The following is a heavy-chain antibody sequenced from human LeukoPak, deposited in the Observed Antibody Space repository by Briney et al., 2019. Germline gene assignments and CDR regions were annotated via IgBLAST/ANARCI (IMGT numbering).Heavy chain of an antibody. D-gene: IGHD6-13*01. J-gene: IGHJ4*02. CDR3: ARAQYSSSWYFDY. V-gene: IGHV1-2*02. CDR1: GYTFTGYY. CDR2: INPNSGGT. Sequence: RASVKVSCKASGYTFTGYYMHWVRQAPGQGLEWMGWINPNSGGTNYAQKFQGRVTMTRDTSISTAYMELSRLRSDDTAVYYCARAQYSSSWYFDYWGQGTLVTVSS.